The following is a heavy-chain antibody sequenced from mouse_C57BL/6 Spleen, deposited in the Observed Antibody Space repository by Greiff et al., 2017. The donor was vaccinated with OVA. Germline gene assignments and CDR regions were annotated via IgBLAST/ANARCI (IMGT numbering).Heavy chain of an antibody. CDR2: IYPGGGYT. CDR1: GYTFTNYW. V-gene: IGHV1-63*01. D-gene: IGHD2-5*01. CDR3: ARGNSNYYFDY. Sequence: QVQLKQSGAELVRPGTSVKMSCKASGYTFTNYWIGWAKQRPGHGLEWIGDIYPGGGYTNYNEKFKGKATLTADKSSSTAYMQFSSLTSEDSAIYYCARGNSNYYFDYWGQGTTLTVSS. J-gene: IGHJ2*01.